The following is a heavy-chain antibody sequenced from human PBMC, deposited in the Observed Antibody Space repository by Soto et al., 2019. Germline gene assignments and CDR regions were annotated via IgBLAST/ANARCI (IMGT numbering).Heavy chain of an antibody. CDR3: AKMTSGSYGPTYGMDI. CDR2: LPERGSSP. Sequence: GGSLRLSGAGSGFTFSNYAISWVRQAPGKGLEWISALPERGSSPYYADSVKGRFTISRDNSKNTLYLQMNSLRSEDTAVYYCAKMTSGSYGPTYGMDIWGQGTTVTVCS. J-gene: IGHJ6*02. D-gene: IGHD5-18*01. CDR1: GFTFSNYA. V-gene: IGHV3-23*01.